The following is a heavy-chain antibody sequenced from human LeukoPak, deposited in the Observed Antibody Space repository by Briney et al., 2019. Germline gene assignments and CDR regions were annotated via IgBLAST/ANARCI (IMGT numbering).Heavy chain of an antibody. D-gene: IGHD1-26*01. CDR3: ARVVRGSYYYFDY. J-gene: IGHJ4*02. V-gene: IGHV4-61*09. Sequence: SETLSLTCTVSGGSITSGSYYWSWIRQPAGKGLEWIGHIYTSGSTNYNSSLKSRVTISVDTSKNQFSLKLSSVTAADTAVYYCARVVRGSYYYFDYWGQGTLVTVSS. CDR2: IYTSGST. CDR1: GGSITSGSYY.